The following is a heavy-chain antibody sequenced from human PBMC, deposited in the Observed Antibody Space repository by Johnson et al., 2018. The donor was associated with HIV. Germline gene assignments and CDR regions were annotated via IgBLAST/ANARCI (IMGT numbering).Heavy chain of an antibody. Sequence: QVQLVESGGGVVQPGRSLRLSCAASGFAFSNFAMHWVRQAPGKGLEWVAVTSYDGTHNYYADSVKGRFTISRDNSKNTLYLQMNSLRAEDTAVYYCAKDMVRGFWGDAFDIWGQGTMVTVSS. J-gene: IGHJ3*02. CDR1: GFAFSNFA. V-gene: IGHV3-30*18. CDR2: TSYDGTHN. D-gene: IGHD3-10*01. CDR3: AKDMVRGFWGDAFDI.